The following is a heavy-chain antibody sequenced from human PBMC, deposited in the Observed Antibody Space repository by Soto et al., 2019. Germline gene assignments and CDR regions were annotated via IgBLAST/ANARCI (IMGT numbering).Heavy chain of an antibody. J-gene: IGHJ4*02. CDR2: ISYDGSNK. CDR3: ANYFDSPGGYFDY. D-gene: IGHD3-9*01. CDR1: GFTFSSYG. V-gene: IGHV3-30*18. Sequence: QVQLVESGGGVVQPGRSLRLSCAASGFTFSSYGMHWVRQAPGKGLEWVAVISYDGSNKYYVDSVKGRFTISRDNSKNTLYLQMNSLRAEDTAVYYCANYFDSPGGYFDYWGQGTLVTVSS.